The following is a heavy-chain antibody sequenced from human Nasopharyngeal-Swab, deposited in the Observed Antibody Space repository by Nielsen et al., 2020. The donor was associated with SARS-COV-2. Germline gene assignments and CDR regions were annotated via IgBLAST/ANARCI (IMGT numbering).Heavy chain of an antibody. D-gene: IGHD1-26*01. V-gene: IGHV3-30*04. CDR3: ARARGGSYYYGFDY. CDR2: ISYDGSNK. CDR1: GFTFSSYA. Sequence: GESLKISCAASGFTFSSYAMHWDRQAPGKGLEWVAVISYDGSNKYYADSVKGRFTISRDNSKNTLYLQMNSLRAEDTAVYYCARARGGSYYYGFDYWGQGTLVTVSS. J-gene: IGHJ4*02.